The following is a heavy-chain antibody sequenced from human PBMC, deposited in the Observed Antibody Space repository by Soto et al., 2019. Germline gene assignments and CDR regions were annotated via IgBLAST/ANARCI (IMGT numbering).Heavy chain of an antibody. D-gene: IGHD2-15*01. CDR2: ISSSGSTI. CDR3: ARSEGGGTCSGGSCYHGDVDY. V-gene: IGHV3-11*01. CDR1: GFTFSDYY. J-gene: IGHJ4*02. Sequence: QVQLVESGGGLVKPGGSLRLSCAASGFTFSDYYMSWIRQAPGKGLEWVSYISSSGSTIYYADSVKGRFTISRDNAKNALYLQMKRLEAEDTAVYYCARSEGGGTCSGGSCYHGDVDYWGQGTLVTVSS.